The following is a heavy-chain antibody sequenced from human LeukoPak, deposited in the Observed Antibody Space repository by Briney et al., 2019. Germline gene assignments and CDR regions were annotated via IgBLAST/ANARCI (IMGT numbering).Heavy chain of an antibody. J-gene: IGHJ3*02. CDR1: GYAFTSYG. CDR3: ARDLPPPLYGDYTGDAFDI. CDR2: ISAYNGNT. D-gene: IGHD4-17*01. Sequence: ASVKVSCKASGYAFTSYGISWVRQAPGQGLEWMGWISAYNGNTNYAQKLQGRVTMTTDTSTSTAYMELRSLRSDDTAVYYCARDLPPPLYGDYTGDAFDIWGQGTMVTVSS. V-gene: IGHV1-18*01.